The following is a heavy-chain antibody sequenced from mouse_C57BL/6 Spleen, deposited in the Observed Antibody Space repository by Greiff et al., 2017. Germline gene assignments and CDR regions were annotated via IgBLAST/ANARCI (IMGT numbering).Heavy chain of an antibody. CDR3: ARALYYEAWFAY. D-gene: IGHD1-1*01. J-gene: IGHJ3*01. CDR2: IYPGDGDT. Sequence: VQLKESGPELVKPGASVKISCKASGYAFSSSWMNWVKQRPGKGLEWIGRIYPGDGDTNYNGKFKGKATLTADKSSSTAYMQLSSLTSEDSAVYFCARALYYEAWFAYWGQGTLVTVSA. CDR1: GYAFSSSW. V-gene: IGHV1-82*01.